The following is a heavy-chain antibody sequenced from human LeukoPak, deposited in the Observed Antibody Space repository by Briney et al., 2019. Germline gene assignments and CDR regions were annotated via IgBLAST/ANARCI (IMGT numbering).Heavy chain of an antibody. CDR1: GFTFSNYW. V-gene: IGHV3-7*01. J-gene: IGHJ4*02. D-gene: IGHD4-11*01. CDR2: IKQDESEK. CDR3: ARGSAVTANNFDF. Sequence: GGSLRLSFVVSGFTFSNYWMSWVRQAPGKGLEWVANIKQDESEKYYVDSVKGRFTISRDNAKNSLYLQMNSLRAEDTAVYYCARGSAVTANNFDFWGQGTLVTVSS.